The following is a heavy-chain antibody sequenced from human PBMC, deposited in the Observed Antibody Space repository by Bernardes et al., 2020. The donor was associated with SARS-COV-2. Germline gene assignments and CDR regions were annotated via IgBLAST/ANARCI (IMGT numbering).Heavy chain of an antibody. CDR3: AKDGSGSIHLNQFHFES. CDR2: ISGSGDRT. D-gene: IGHD1-26*01. CDR1: GFSFISYA. Sequence: GGSLRLSCAASGFSFISYAMNWVRQAPGKGLEWVSGISGSGDRTYYADSVKGRFTISRDNSKNTLYLEMSGLRGDDAAIYYCAKDGSGSIHLNQFHFESWGRGTLVTISS. J-gene: IGHJ4*01. V-gene: IGHV3-23*01.